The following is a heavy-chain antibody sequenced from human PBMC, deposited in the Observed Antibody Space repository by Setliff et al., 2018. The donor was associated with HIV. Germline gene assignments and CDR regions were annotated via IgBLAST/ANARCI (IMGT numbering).Heavy chain of an antibody. D-gene: IGHD3-10*01. CDR3: ARVGVPRAFDI. J-gene: IGHJ3*02. CDR1: GYTFTSYY. CDR2: INPSGGST. Sequence: ASVKVSCKASGYTFTSYYMHWVRQAPGQGLEWMGIINPSGGSTSYAQMFQGRVTMTRDTSTSTVYMELSSLRSEDTAVYYCARVGVPRAFDIWGQGTLVTVSS. V-gene: IGHV1-46*01.